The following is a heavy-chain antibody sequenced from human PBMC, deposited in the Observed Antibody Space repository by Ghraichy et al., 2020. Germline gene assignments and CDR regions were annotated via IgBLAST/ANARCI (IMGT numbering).Heavy chain of an antibody. CDR2: IKQDGSEK. CDR3: ARAPGIAVAGDYYYYYGMDV. J-gene: IGHJ6*02. D-gene: IGHD6-19*01. CDR1: GFTFSSYW. Sequence: GGSLRLSCAASGFTFSSYWMSWVRQAPGKGLEWVANIKQDGSEKYYVDSVKGRFTISRDNAKNSLYLQMNSLRAEDTAVYYCARAPGIAVAGDYYYYYGMDVWGQGTTVTVSS. V-gene: IGHV3-7*03.